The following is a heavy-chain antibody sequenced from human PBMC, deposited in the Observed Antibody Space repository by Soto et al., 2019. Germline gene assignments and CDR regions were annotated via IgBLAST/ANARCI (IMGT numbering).Heavy chain of an antibody. V-gene: IGHV1-46*01. CDR1: GYTFTSYY. CDR3: ARDRGVYDYGDSGSSEFDY. CDR2: INPSGGST. J-gene: IGHJ4*02. D-gene: IGHD4-17*01. Sequence: ASVKVSCKASGYTFTSYYMHWVRQAPGQGLEWMGIINPSGGSTSYAQKFQGRVTMTRDTSTSTVYMELSSLRSEDTAVYYFARDRGVYDYGDSGSSEFDYWGQGTLVTVSS.